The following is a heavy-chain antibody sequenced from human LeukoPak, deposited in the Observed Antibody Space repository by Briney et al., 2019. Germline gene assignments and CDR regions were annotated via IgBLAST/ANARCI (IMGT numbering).Heavy chain of an antibody. V-gene: IGHV3-23*01. J-gene: IGHJ4*02. CDR3: AKGRLGSSTQFDY. Sequence: GGSLRLSCAASGFTLSSYAMSWVRQAPGKGLEWVSAISGSGGSTYYADSVKGRFTISRDNSKNTLYLQMNSLRAEDTAVYYCAKGRLGSSTQFDYWGQGTLVTVSS. D-gene: IGHD2-2*01. CDR1: GFTLSSYA. CDR2: ISGSGGST.